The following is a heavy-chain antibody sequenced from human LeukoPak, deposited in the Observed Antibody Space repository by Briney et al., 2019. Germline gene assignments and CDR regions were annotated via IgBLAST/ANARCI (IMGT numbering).Heavy chain of an antibody. Sequence: GSLRLSWIVSGFTFGDFSFSWVRQSPGKGLEWVSFIRSKSHGGTTEYAASVKGRLTISRDDSKSIASLQMNSLKTEDTALYHCRIEGRGGEYVYYYYGMDVWGQGTTVTVSS. CDR3: RIEGRGGEYVYYYYGMDV. D-gene: IGHD3-16*01. CDR1: GFTFGDFS. CDR2: IRSKSHGGTT. J-gene: IGHJ6*02. V-gene: IGHV3-49*04.